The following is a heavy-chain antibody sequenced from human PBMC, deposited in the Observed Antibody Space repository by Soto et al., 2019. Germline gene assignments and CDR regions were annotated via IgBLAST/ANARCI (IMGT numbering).Heavy chain of an antibody. CDR1: GFTFSSYS. J-gene: IGHJ3*02. D-gene: IGHD3-16*01. V-gene: IGHV3-21*01. Sequence: EVQLVESGGGLVKPGGSLRLSCAASGFTFSSYSMNWVRQAPGKGLEWVSSISSSSSYIYYADSVKGRFTISRDNAKNYQFLKRNSLSAEDTAVYYCAGDKGGAYFWGSLDAFDIWGQGTMVTVSS. CDR2: ISSSSSYI. CDR3: AGDKGGAYFWGSLDAFDI.